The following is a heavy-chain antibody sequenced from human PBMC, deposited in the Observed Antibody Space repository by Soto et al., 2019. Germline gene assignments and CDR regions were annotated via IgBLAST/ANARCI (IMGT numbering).Heavy chain of an antibody. CDR2: ISQVGSNK. CDR1: GFTFTTYA. V-gene: IGHV3-30-3*01. J-gene: IGHJ3*01. Sequence: QVQLVESGGGVVQPGMSLRLSCAASGFTFTTYAMYWIRQAPGKGLEWVASISQVGSNKYYTDSVKGRFTISRDNSENTVYLQMNSLTPEDTAVYFCARTPQAGWAFDVWGQGTMVTVSS. CDR3: ARTPQAGWAFDV.